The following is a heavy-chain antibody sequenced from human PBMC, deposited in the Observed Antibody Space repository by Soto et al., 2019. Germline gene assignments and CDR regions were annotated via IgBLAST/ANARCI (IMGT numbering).Heavy chain of an antibody. J-gene: IGHJ4*02. D-gene: IGHD6-13*01. Sequence: PGGSLRLSCAASGFTFTSSWMHWVRQVPGKGLEWVSRIMNDGNVAQYADLVKGRFIISRDNAKNTLDLQMSGLRADDSAVYHCAKDHSISPEGVWGFDFWGRGTLVTVSS. CDR2: IMNDGNVA. V-gene: IGHV3-74*01. CDR3: AKDHSISPEGVWGFDF. CDR1: GFTFTSSW.